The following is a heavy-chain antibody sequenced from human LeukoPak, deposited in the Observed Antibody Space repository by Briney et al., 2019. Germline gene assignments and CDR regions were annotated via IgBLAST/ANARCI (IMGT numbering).Heavy chain of an antibody. D-gene: IGHD1-14*01. V-gene: IGHV3-23*01. CDR1: GFTFSSYS. Sequence: GGSLRLSCAASGFTFSSYSMTWVRQAPGKGLDWVAVINGGGDDRYYADSVKGRFTISRDNSKRTLYLEMSSLRAEDTAVYFCARKFASGTYPDDYWGQGTLATVSS. CDR2: INGGGDDR. J-gene: IGHJ4*02. CDR3: ARKFASGTYPDDY.